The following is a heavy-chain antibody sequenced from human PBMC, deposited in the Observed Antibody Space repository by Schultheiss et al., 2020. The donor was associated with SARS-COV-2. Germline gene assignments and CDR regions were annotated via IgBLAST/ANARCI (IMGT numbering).Heavy chain of an antibody. CDR3: ARGRYSGYDSLAGWFDP. J-gene: IGHJ5*02. CDR1: GFTFSSYA. Sequence: GGSLRLSCAASGFTFSSYAMHWVRQAPGKGLEWVSAIGTAGDTYYPGSVKGRFTISRDNSKNTLYLQMNSLRAGDTAVYYCARGRYSGYDSLAGWFDPWGQGTLVTVSS. CDR2: IGTAGDT. D-gene: IGHD5-12*01. V-gene: IGHV3-13*01.